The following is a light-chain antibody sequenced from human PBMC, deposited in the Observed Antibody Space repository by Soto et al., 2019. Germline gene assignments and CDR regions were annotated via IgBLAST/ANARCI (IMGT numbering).Light chain of an antibody. CDR2: DAS. V-gene: IGKV1-5*01. Sequence: IQMTQSAFTLSASVGDRVTITCRASQSISSWLAWYQQKPGKAPKLLIYDASSLESGVPSRFSGSGSGTEFTLTISSLQPDDFATYYCQQYNSYWTFGQGTKADI. J-gene: IGKJ1*01. CDR1: QSISSW. CDR3: QQYNSYWT.